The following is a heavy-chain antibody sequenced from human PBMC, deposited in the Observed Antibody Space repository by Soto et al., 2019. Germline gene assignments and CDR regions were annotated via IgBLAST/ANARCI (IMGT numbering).Heavy chain of an antibody. Sequence: GGSLRLSCAASGFTFSSYAMSWVRQAPGKGLEWVSAISGSGGSTYYADSVKGRFTISRDNSKNTRYMQMNSLRAEDTAVYYCAKNWVCSSTSCPNMDVWGKGTTVTVSS. CDR3: AKNWVCSSTSCPNMDV. CDR1: GFTFSSYA. D-gene: IGHD2-2*01. CDR2: ISGSGGST. J-gene: IGHJ6*03. V-gene: IGHV3-23*01.